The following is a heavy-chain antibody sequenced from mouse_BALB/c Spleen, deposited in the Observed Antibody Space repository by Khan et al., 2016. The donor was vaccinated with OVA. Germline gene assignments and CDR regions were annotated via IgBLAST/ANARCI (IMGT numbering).Heavy chain of an antibody. CDR1: GFDFSRYW. CDR3: ARGLRRYYYAMDY. J-gene: IGHJ4*01. V-gene: IGHV4-1*02. Sequence: EVQLQESGGGLVQPGGSLKLSCAASGFDFSRYWMSWVRQAPGKGLEWIGEINPDSSTINYMPSLNDKFIISRDNAKNTLYLQMSKVRSEDTALDYCARGLRRYYYAMDYWGQGTSVTVSS. CDR2: INPDSSTI. D-gene: IGHD2-2*01.